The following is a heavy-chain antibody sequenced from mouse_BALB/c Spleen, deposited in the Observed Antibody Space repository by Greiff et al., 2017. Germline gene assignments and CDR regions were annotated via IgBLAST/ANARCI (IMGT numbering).Heavy chain of an antibody. D-gene: IGHD5-1*01. CDR1: GFSLTSYG. CDR3: ARSPSYLFFAY. V-gene: IGHV2-2*02. Sequence: VQLQQSGPGLVQPSQSLSITCTVSGFSLTSYGVHWVRQSPGKGLEWLGVIWSGGSTDYNAAFISRLSISKDNSKSQVFFKMNSLQANDTAIYYCARSPSYLFFAYWGQGTLVTVSA. CDR2: IWSGGST. J-gene: IGHJ3*01.